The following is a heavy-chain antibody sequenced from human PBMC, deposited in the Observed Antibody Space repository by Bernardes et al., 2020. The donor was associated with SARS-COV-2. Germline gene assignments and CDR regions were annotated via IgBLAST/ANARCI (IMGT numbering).Heavy chain of an antibody. J-gene: IGHJ4*02. CDR2: MSYDGRKK. D-gene: IGHD3-10*01. V-gene: IGHV3-30*18. Sequence: GGSLRLSCAASGFTFNIYGMHWVRQAPGKGLEWVAVMSYDGRKKYYGDSVRGRFTISRENSKDTLYLQMDSLRSDDTAVYYCAKDLGRFGELEGFFDYWGQGIMVIVSS. CDR3: AKDLGRFGELEGFFDY. CDR1: GFTFNIYG.